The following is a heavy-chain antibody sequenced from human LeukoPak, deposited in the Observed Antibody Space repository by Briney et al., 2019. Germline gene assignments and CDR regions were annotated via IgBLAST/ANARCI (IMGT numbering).Heavy chain of an antibody. V-gene: IGHV4-38-2*02. CDR3: ARGMSSGWSFNWFDP. Sequence: SETLSLTCTVSGYSISSGYYWGWIRQPPGKGLEWIGSIYHSGSTYYNPSLKSRVTISVDTSKNQFSLKLSSVTAADTAVYYCARGMSSGWSFNWFDPWGQGTLVTVSS. CDR1: GYSISSGYY. D-gene: IGHD6-19*01. CDR2: IYHSGST. J-gene: IGHJ5*02.